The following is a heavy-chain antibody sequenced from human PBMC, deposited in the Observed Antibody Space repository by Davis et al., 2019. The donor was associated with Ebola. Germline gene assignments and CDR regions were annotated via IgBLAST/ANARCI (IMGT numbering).Heavy chain of an antibody. Sequence: SETLSLTCTVSGGSVSSGSYYWSWIRPLPGKGLEWIGYIYYSGSTNYNPSLKSRVTISVDTSKNQFSLKLSSVTAADTAVYYCARGLKPYSSSPLGYWGQGTLVTVSS. V-gene: IGHV4-61*01. CDR3: ARGLKPYSSSPLGY. D-gene: IGHD6-6*01. CDR1: GGSVSSGSYY. CDR2: IYYSGST. J-gene: IGHJ4*02.